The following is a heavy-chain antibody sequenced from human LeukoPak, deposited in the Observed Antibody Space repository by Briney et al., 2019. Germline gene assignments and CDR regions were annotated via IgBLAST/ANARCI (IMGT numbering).Heavy chain of an antibody. Sequence: PGGSLRLSCAASGFTFSSYAMSWVRQAPGKGLEWVSAISGSGGSTYYADSVKGRFTISRDNSKNTLYLQMNNLRAEDTAVYYCAKSSRFGELGTFDYWGQGTLVTVSS. D-gene: IGHD3-10*02. J-gene: IGHJ4*02. V-gene: IGHV3-23*01. CDR2: ISGSGGST. CDR3: AKSSRFGELGTFDY. CDR1: GFTFSSYA.